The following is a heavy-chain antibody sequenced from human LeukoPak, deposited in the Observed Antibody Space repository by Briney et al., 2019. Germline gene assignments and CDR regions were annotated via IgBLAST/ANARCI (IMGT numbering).Heavy chain of an antibody. J-gene: IGHJ6*02. D-gene: IGHD1-26*01. V-gene: IGHV3-23*01. Sequence: GGSLRLSCAASGFTFSSYAMSWVRQAPGKGLEWVSAISGSGGSTYYADSVKGRFTISRDNSKNTLYLQMNSLRAEDTAVYYCARVHSGSFFRCIDVWGQGTTVTVSS. CDR3: ARVHSGSFFRCIDV. CDR2: ISGSGGST. CDR1: GFTFSSYA.